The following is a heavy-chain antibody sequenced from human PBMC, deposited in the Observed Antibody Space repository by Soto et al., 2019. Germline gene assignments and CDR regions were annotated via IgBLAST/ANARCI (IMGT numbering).Heavy chain of an antibody. CDR1: GFTFTSYG. Sequence: PWGSLRLSCTASGFTFTSYGIVFFGQSPGKGLQWVSTIRGDGGQTHYTDSVKGRFSISRDNSKNTVYLQMDSLRAEDTAMYFCARDVGLDSDDFFAYWGQGTQVTVSS. CDR3: ARDVGLDSDDFFAY. V-gene: IGHV3-23*01. D-gene: IGHD3-9*01. CDR2: IRGDGGQT. J-gene: IGHJ4*02.